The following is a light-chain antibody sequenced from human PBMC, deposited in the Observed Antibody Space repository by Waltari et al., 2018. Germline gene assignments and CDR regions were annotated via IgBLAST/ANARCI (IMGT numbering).Light chain of an antibody. CDR3: MQALQTPWT. CDR2: LGS. J-gene: IGKJ1*01. CDR1: QSLLRSYGFNF. Sequence: DIVMTQSPLSLPVTPGEPASISCRSSQSLLRSYGFNFLDWYLQKPGQSPQLLIYLGSNRASGVPDRFSGSGSGTDFTLKISRVEAEDAGIYYCMQALQTPWTFGQGTKVEIK. V-gene: IGKV2-28*01.